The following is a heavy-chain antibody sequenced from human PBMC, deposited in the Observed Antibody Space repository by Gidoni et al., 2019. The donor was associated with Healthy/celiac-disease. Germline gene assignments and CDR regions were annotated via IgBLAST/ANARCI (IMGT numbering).Heavy chain of an antibody. CDR1: GFPFRSYG. D-gene: IGHD1-20*01. V-gene: IGHV3-33*01. Sequence: QVQLVESGGGVVQPGRSLRLSCAASGFPFRSYGMHWVRQAPGKGLEWVAVIWYDGSNKYYADSVKGRFTISRDNSKNTLYLQMNSLRAEDTAVYYCATWRGQVPYNWNPLHMDVWGKGTTVTVSS. CDR3: ATWRGQVPYNWNPLHMDV. CDR2: IWYDGSNK. J-gene: IGHJ6*03.